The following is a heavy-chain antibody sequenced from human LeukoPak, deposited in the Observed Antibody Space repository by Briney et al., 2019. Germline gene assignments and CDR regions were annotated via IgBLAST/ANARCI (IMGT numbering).Heavy chain of an antibody. CDR3: ARDVSLTDRD. V-gene: IGHV4-39*07. CDR1: GGSISSTNYY. CDR2: IYYRGST. J-gene: IGHJ4*02. Sequence: KTSETLSLTCTVSGGSISSTNYYWGWIRQPPGKGLEWIGSIYYRGSTYYNPSLQSRVTISVDTSKNQFSLKLYSVTAADTAIYYCARDVSLTDRDWGQGTLVTVSS.